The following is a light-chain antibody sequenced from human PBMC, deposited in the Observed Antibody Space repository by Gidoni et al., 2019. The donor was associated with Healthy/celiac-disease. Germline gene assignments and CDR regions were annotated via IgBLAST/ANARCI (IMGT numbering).Light chain of an antibody. V-gene: IGKV1-39*01. Sequence: IQMTQSPSSLSASLGYSVTITCRASQSISSYLNWYQQKPGKAPKSLIYDASSLQIGVPSRFSGSGSGTDVTLTISSRQPEDFATYYCQQSYSTPLTFGQGTKVEIK. J-gene: IGKJ1*01. CDR3: QQSYSTPLT. CDR1: QSISSY. CDR2: DAS.